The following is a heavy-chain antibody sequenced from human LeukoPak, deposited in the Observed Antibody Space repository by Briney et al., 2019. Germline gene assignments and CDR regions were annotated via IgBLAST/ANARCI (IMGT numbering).Heavy chain of an antibody. CDR1: GDSISSGNYY. V-gene: IGHV4-39*07. Sequence: SETLSLTCAVSGDSISSGNYYWGWIRQPPGKGLEWIGSIYYGRSPNYNPSLESRVTISVDTSKNHFSLKLNSVTAADTAMYYCAHYIVSTTLDYWGQGTLVTVSS. CDR2: IYYGRSP. D-gene: IGHD5-12*01. J-gene: IGHJ4*02. CDR3: AHYIVSTTLDY.